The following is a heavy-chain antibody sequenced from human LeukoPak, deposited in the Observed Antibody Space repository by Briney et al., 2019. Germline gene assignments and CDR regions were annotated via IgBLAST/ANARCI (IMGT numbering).Heavy chain of an antibody. D-gene: IGHD2-8*01. V-gene: IGHV3-30-3*01. Sequence: GGSLRLSCAASGFSFSSYAMHWVRQAPGKGLEWVALITSPGGHKYYADPVKGRFIISRDNSKDTLYLQMDSLRGDDTAVFYCAREQMGPNGYYYGMDVWGQGTTVTVSS. CDR3: AREQMGPNGYYYGMDV. CDR2: ITSPGGHK. J-gene: IGHJ6*02. CDR1: GFSFSSYA.